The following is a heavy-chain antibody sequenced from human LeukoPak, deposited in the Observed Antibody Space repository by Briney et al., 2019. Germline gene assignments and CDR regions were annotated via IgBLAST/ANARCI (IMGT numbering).Heavy chain of an antibody. CDR2: INNSGST. J-gene: IGHJ4*02. CDR3: ALHSSSALFDY. D-gene: IGHD6-6*01. Sequence: SETLSLTCAVYGGSFSGYYWSWIRQPPGKGLEWIGEINNSGSTNYNPSLKSRSTISVDTSKNQFSLKLSSVTAADTAVYYCALHSSSALFDYWGQGTLVTVSS. V-gene: IGHV4-34*01. CDR1: GGSFSGYY.